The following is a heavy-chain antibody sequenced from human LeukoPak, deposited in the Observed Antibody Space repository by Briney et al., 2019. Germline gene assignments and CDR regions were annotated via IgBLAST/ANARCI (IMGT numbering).Heavy chain of an antibody. D-gene: IGHD2-8*01. V-gene: IGHV4-34*01. CDR1: GGSFSGYY. CDR3: ARQPGDIVLMVYAVNFDY. CDR2: INHSGST. Sequence: SETLSLTCAVYGGSFSGYYWSWIRQPPGKGLEWIGEINHSGSTNYNPSLKSRVTISVDTSKNQFSLKLSSVTAADTAVYYCARQPGDIVLMVYAVNFDYWGQGTLVTVSS. J-gene: IGHJ4*02.